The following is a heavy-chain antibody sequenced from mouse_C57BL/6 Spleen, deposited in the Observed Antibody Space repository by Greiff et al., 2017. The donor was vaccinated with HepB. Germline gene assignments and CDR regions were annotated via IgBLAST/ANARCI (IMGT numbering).Heavy chain of an antibody. CDR2: ISNGSSNI. J-gene: IGHJ2*01. Sequence: DVQLVEPGGGLVKPGGSLKLSCAASGFTFSDYGMHWVRQAPEKGLEWVAYISNGSSNIYYADTVKGRSTITRDNAKTTPFLQLNSLRSEDAAMYYCARNDYWGQGTTLTVSS. CDR3: ARNDY. V-gene: IGHV5-17*01. CDR1: GFTFSDYG.